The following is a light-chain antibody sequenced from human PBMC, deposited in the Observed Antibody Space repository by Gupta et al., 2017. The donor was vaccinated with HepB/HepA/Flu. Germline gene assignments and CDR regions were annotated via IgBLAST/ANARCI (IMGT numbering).Light chain of an antibody. CDR3: SSYTSSSTPFV. CDR2: DVS. J-gene: IGLJ1*01. CDR1: SSDVGGYNY. V-gene: IGLV2-14*03. Sequence: QSALTQPASVSGSPGQSITISCTGTSSDVGGYNYVSWYQQHPGKAPKLMIYDVSNRPSGVSNRVSGSKSGNTASLTISGLQAEDKADYFCSSYTSSSTPFVFGTGTKVTVL.